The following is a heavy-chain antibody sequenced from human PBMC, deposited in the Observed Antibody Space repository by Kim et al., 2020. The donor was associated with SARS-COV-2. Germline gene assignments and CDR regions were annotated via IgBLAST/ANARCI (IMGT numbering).Heavy chain of an antibody. CDR2: ISSSSSYT. CDR1: GFTFSDYY. D-gene: IGHD3-10*01. Sequence: GGSLRLSCAASGFTFSDYYMSWIRQAPGKGLEWVSYISSSSSYTNYADSVKGRFTISRDNAKNSLYLQMNSLRAEDTAVYYCARQNYGSGSYCYDYWGQGTLVTVSS. CDR3: ARQNYGSGSYCYDY. J-gene: IGHJ4*02. V-gene: IGHV3-11*03.